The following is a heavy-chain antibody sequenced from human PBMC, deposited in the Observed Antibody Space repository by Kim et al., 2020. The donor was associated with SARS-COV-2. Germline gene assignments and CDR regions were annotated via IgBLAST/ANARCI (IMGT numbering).Heavy chain of an antibody. D-gene: IGHD3-22*01. Sequence: GGSLRLSCAVSGFTFSSYAMHWVRQAPGKGLEWVALISYDGSNKYYADSVKGRFTISRDSSKNTVYLQMNSLRAEDTAVYYCARDWGSSGYLNWFDPWGQGTLVTVSS. V-gene: IGHV3-30-3*01. J-gene: IGHJ5*02. CDR2: ISYDGSNK. CDR1: GFTFSSYA. CDR3: ARDWGSSGYLNWFDP.